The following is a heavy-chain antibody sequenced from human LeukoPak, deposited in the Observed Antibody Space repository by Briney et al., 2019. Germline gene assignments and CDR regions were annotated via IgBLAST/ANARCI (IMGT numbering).Heavy chain of an antibody. D-gene: IGHD3-10*01. J-gene: IGHJ4*02. CDR1: GGTFSSYA. V-gene: IGHV1-69*13. CDR2: IIPIFGTA. Sequence: ASVKVSCKASGGTFSSYAISWVRQAPGQGLEWMGGIIPIFGTANYAQKFQGRVTITADESTSTAYMELSSLRSEDTAVYYCARALRFGELWPPFDYWGQGTLVTVSS. CDR3: ARALRFGELWPPFDY.